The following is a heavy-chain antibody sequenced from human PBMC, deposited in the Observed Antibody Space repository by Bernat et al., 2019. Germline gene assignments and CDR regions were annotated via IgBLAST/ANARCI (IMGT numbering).Heavy chain of an antibody. V-gene: IGHV3-33*01. CDR1: GFTFSSYG. CDR2: IWYDGSNK. CDR3: ARDGWEYSSSTDYYYMDV. Sequence: QVQLVESGGGVVQPGRSLRLSCAASGFTFSSYGMHWVRQAPGKGLEWVAVIWYDGSNKYYADSVKGRFTISRDNSKNTLYLQMNSLRVEDTAVYYCARDGWEYSSSTDYYYMDVWGKGTTVTVSS. J-gene: IGHJ6*03. D-gene: IGHD6-6*01.